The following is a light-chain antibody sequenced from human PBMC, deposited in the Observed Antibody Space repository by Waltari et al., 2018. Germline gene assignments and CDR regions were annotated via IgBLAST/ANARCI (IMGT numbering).Light chain of an antibody. CDR3: MQARQTPWT. J-gene: IGKJ1*01. V-gene: IGKV2-28*01. CDR1: QSLLHSSGYTF. Sequence: DIVMTQSPRFLPVTPGEPASISCRSSQSLLHSSGYTFLDWYLQKPGQSPQLLIYLVSNRASGVPDRFSGSGSGTYFTLKISRVEAEDVGVYYCMQARQTPWTFGQGTKVEIK. CDR2: LVS.